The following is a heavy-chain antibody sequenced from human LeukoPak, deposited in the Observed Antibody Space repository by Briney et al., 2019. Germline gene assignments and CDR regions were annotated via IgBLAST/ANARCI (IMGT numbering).Heavy chain of an antibody. J-gene: IGHJ1*01. CDR1: GFTFSSYA. CDR3: AREKWNYYDGSGYFED. V-gene: IGHV3-30*04. Sequence: GGSLRLSCAASGFTFSSYAMHWVRQAPGKGLEWVAVISYGGSNKYYADSVKGRFTISRDNSKNTLYLQMNSLRAEDTAVYYCAREKWNYYDGSGYFEDWGQGTLVTVSS. CDR2: ISYGGSNK. D-gene: IGHD3-22*01.